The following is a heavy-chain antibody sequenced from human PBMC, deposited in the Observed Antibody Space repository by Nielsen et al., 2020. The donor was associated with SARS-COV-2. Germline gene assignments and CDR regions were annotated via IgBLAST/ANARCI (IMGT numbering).Heavy chain of an antibody. CDR2: ISYDGTNK. D-gene: IGHD3-3*01. V-gene: IGHV3-30*04. J-gene: IGHJ4*02. Sequence: GGSLRLSCEASGFAFSGYAMHWLRQAPGKGLEWLAVISYDGTNKYYADSVKGRFTISRDNSKNMLFLQINSLRSADTAVYYCARVEWPGELDDWGQGTLVTVSS. CDR1: GFAFSGYA. CDR3: ARVEWPGELDD.